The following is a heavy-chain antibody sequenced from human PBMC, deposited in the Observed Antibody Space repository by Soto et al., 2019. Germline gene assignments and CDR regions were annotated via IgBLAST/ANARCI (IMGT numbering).Heavy chain of an antibody. CDR3: ARLVDTGVVTLAFDY. V-gene: IGHV3-7*03. CDR2: IKEDGSNK. Sequence: GGSLRLSCAASGFTFSNYWMSWVRQAPGKGLEWLANIKEDGSNKYYVDSVKGRFTISRDNSKNTLYLQMNSLRVEDTAVYFCARLVDTGVVTLAFDYWGQGALVTVSS. D-gene: IGHD5-18*01. CDR1: GFTFSNYW. J-gene: IGHJ4*02.